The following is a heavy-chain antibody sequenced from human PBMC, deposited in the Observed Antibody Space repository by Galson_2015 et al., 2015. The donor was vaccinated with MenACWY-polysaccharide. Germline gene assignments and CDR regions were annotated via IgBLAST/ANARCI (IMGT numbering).Heavy chain of an antibody. D-gene: IGHD3-22*01. J-gene: IGHJ5*02. Sequence: LSMHWVRQAPGKGLEWMGGFDPEDGETIYAQKFQGRVTMTENTSTDTAYMELSSLRSEDTAVYYCATSGLLRGGWFDPWGQGTPVTVSS. CDR3: ATSGLLRGGWFDP. V-gene: IGHV1-24*01. CDR2: FDPEDGET. CDR1: LS.